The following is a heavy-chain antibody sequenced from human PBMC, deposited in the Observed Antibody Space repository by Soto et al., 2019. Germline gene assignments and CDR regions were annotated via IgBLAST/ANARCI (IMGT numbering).Heavy chain of an antibody. J-gene: IGHJ6*03. CDR2: IKQDGSEK. Sequence: EVQLVEAGGGLVQPGGSLRLSCAASGFTFSSYWMSWVRQAPGKGLEWVANIKQDGSEKYYVDSVKGRVTISRDNVKNSLYRQMNSLRAEDTAVYYCARDGPDQSDYYYYYTDVWGKGTTVTVSS. CDR1: GFTFSSYW. CDR3: ARDGPDQSDYYYYYTDV. V-gene: IGHV3-7*01. D-gene: IGHD2-2*01.